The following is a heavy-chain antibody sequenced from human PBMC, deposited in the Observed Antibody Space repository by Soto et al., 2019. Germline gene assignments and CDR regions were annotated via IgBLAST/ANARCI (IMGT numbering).Heavy chain of an antibody. D-gene: IGHD3-16*01. Sequence: EVQLVESGGGLVKPGGSLRLSCAASGFTFSNAWMSWVRQAPGKGLEWVGRIKSGADGGTADHAAPVKGRFAISRDDSKNTLYLQMNSVKSEDTAVYYCAALGGNLGAFDYWGQGTLVTVSS. J-gene: IGHJ4*02. CDR3: AALGGNLGAFDY. V-gene: IGHV3-15*01. CDR2: IKSGADGGTA. CDR1: GFTFSNAW.